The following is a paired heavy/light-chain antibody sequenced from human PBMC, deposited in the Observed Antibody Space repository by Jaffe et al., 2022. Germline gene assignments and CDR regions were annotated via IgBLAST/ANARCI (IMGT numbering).Light chain of an antibody. CDR1: SGSVSTSYY. J-gene: IGLJ3*02. CDR3: VLYMGSGIWV. V-gene: IGLV8-61*01. CDR2: STN. Sequence: QTVVTQEPSFSVSPGGTVTLTCGLTSGSVSTSYYPSWYQQTPGQAPRTLIYSTNTRSSGVPDRFSGSILGNKAALTITGAQADDESDYYCVLYMGSGIWVFGGGTKLTVL.
Heavy chain of an antibody. CDR1: GFTVSTYG. CDR3: AKDVSETYGWDY. J-gene: IGHJ4*02. CDR2: LRFDGINK. Sequence: QVQLVESGGGVVQPGGSLRLSCAASGFTVSTYGMHWVRQAPGKGLEWVAFLRFDGINKYYADSVKGRFTISRDNSKNTLYLQMNNMRAEDTAVYYCAKDVSETYGWDYWGQGTLVTASS. V-gene: IGHV3-30*02. D-gene: IGHD3-10*01.